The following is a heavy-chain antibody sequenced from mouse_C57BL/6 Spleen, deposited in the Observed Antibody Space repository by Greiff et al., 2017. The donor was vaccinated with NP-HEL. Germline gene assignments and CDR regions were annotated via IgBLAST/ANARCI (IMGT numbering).Heavy chain of an antibody. D-gene: IGHD2-5*01. Sequence: VQLQQSGPELVKPGASVKISCKASGYAFSSSWMNWVKQRPGKGLEWIGRIYPGDGDTNYNGKFKGKATLTADKSSSTAYMQLSSLTSEDSAVYFCARGGDYSNCGTYWGQGTLVTVSA. CDR2: IYPGDGDT. CDR3: ARGGDYSNCGTY. J-gene: IGHJ3*01. V-gene: IGHV1-82*01. CDR1: GYAFSSSW.